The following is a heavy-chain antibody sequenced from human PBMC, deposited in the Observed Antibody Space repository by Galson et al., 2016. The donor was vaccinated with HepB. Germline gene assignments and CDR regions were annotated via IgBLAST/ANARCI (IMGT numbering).Heavy chain of an antibody. CDR3: ARYLAKLVEDYFDS. V-gene: IGHV3-48*02. D-gene: IGHD6-6*01. Sequence: SLRLSCAASGFTLNSXXMTXXXQSXXXGLXXVSXXXSSXXXIXXXDSXXGRFTISRDNAKNSVNLQXNSLTDDDTAVYYCARYLAKLVEDYFDSWGHXTRXXVSS. J-gene: IGHJ4*01. CDR1: GFTLNSXX. CDR2: XXSSXXXI.